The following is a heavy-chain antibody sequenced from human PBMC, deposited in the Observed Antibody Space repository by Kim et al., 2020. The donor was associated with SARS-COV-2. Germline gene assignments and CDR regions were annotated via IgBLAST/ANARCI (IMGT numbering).Heavy chain of an antibody. D-gene: IGHD6-19*01. CDR3: ASGGVAGTPH. Sequence: SETLSLTCAVYGGSFSGYYWSWIRQPPGKGLEWIGEINHSGSTNYNPSLKSRVTISVDTSKNQFSLKLSSVTAADTAVYYCASGGVAGTPHWGQGTLVTVSS. V-gene: IGHV4-34*01. CDR2: INHSGST. CDR1: GGSFSGYY. J-gene: IGHJ4*02.